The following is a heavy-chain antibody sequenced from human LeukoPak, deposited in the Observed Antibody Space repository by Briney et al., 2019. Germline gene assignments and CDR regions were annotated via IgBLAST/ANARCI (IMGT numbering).Heavy chain of an antibody. CDR2: IYYSGST. CDR3: ARDPGYSSGPLGNYYYYYYMDV. CDR1: GGSISSSSYY. D-gene: IGHD6-19*01. J-gene: IGHJ6*03. V-gene: IGHV4-39*07. Sequence: SETLSLTCTVSGGSISSSSYYWGWIRQPPGKGLEWIGSIYYSGSTNYNPSLKSRVTISVDTSKNQFFLKLSSVTAADTAVYYCARDPGYSSGPLGNYYYYYYMDVWGKGTTVTVSS.